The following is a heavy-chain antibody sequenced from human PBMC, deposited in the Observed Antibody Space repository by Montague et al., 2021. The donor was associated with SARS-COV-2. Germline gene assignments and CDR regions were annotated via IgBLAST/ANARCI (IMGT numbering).Heavy chain of an antibody. V-gene: IGHV4-34*01. D-gene: IGHD3-3*01. CDR3: ARGADYDFWSGFLRYKWFGP. J-gene: IGHJ5*02. Sequence: SETLSLTCAVYTDSFSGYYWSWIRQSPGKGLEWIGEITHSGSTNHNPSLQSRVTISVDKPKKQVSLKLRSLTAADTAVYYCARGADYDFWSGFLRYKWFGPWGQGTPVIVSS. CDR2: ITHSGST. CDR1: TDSFSGYY.